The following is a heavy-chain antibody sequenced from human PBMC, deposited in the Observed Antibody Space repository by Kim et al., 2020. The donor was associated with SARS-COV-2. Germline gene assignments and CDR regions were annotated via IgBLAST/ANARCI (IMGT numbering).Heavy chain of an antibody. CDR1: GYTFASYD. J-gene: IGHJ4*02. D-gene: IGHD2-2*01. CDR3: ARGYRLRRTEY. Sequence: ASVKVSCKASGYTFASYDINWVRQATGQGLEWIGGLDPNSGKTDYAQKFQGRVTLTRNTSISTAYMELSGLRSEDTAGYYCARGYRLRRTEYWGQGSRVTVSS. CDR2: LDPNSGKT. V-gene: IGHV1-8*01.